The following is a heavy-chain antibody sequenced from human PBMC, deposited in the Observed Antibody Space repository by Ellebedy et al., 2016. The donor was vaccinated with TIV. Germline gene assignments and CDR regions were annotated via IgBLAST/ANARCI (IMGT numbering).Heavy chain of an antibody. CDR2: IIAVFGTA. CDR3: AREMVAPGPYDYYYGIDV. Sequence: ASVKVSCKASGGIFRSYAISWVRQAPGKGLEWMGGIIAVFGTANYAPKFQGRVSITADESTTTAFLELSSLRFEDTAVYYCAREMVAPGPYDYYYGIDVWGQGTTVIVSS. V-gene: IGHV1-69*13. CDR1: GGIFRSYA. J-gene: IGHJ6*02. D-gene: IGHD2-8*01.